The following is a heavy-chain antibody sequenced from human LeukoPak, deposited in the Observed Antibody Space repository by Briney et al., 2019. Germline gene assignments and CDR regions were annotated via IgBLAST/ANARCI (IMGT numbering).Heavy chain of an antibody. CDR1: GFTFSSYA. Sequence: PGGSLRLSCAASGFTFSSYAMSWVRQAPGKGLEWVSAISGSGGSTYYADSVKGRFTISRDNSKNTLYLKMKSLRAEDTAVYYCAKVPRLVSYDSVDYWGQGTLVTVSS. J-gene: IGHJ4*02. CDR2: ISGSGGST. D-gene: IGHD3-3*01. CDR3: AKVPRLVSYDSVDY. V-gene: IGHV3-23*01.